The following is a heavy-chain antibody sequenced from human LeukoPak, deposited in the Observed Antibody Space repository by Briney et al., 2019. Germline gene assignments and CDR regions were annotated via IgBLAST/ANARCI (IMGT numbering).Heavy chain of an antibody. CDR1: AYSISSGYY. Sequence: KSSETLSLTCAVSAYSISSGYYWGWIRQPPGKGLEWIGSIHHGGSTYYNPSLKSRITISIDRLKNQFSLKLNSVTAADSAVYYCATNVTYSFDNWGQGTLVTVSS. V-gene: IGHV4-38-2*01. CDR2: IHHGGST. J-gene: IGHJ4*02. D-gene: IGHD2-21*02. CDR3: ATNVTYSFDN.